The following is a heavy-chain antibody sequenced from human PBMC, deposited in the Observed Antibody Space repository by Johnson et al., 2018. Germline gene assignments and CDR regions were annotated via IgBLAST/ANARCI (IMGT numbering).Heavy chain of an antibody. Sequence: VQLVESGGGVVQPGRSLRLSCAASGFTFSAYGIHWVRQAPGKGLEWVSSISGTGGPTYYADSVKGRFTISRDNSKNTLYLQMGRPRAGDMAGYYCARDGGYSYGPSFDYWGQGTLVTVSS. V-gene: IGHV3-NL1*01. CDR1: GFTFSAYG. CDR3: ARDGGYSYGPSFDY. D-gene: IGHD5-18*01. J-gene: IGHJ4*02. CDR2: ISGTGGPT.